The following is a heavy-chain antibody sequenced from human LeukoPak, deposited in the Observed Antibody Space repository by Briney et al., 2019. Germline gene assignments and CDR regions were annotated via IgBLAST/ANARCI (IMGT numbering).Heavy chain of an antibody. CDR3: ARDLRRDGYNRGAFDI. CDR2: IYYSGST. V-gene: IGHV4-59*01. D-gene: IGHD5-24*01. CDR1: GGSIRSYY. J-gene: IGHJ3*02. Sequence: SETLSLTCTVSGGSIRSYYWSWIRQPPGKGLEWIGYIYYSGSTNYNPSLKSRVSISVDTSKNQFSLKLSSVTAADTAVYYCARDLRRDGYNRGAFDIWGQGTVVTVSS.